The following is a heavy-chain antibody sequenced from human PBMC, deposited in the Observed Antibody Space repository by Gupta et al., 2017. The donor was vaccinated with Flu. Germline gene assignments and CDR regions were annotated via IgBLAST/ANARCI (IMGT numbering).Heavy chain of an antibody. J-gene: IGHJ4*03. Sequence: RQAPGKGVEPESMITIGGDGIEDRDSVKGRLNISRDKAKNPMILQKNSLRDEETALYYWTRDRGWGDLEMWGQGTLVTFSS. D-gene: IGHD2-21*01. CDR2: ITIGGDGI. CDR3: TRDRGWGDLEM. V-gene: IGHV3-48*02.